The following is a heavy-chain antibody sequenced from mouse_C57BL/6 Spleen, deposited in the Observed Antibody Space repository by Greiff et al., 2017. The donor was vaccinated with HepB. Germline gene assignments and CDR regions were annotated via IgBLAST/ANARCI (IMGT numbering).Heavy chain of an antibody. CDR2: IRNKANGYTT. J-gene: IGHJ2*01. CDR1: GFTFTDYY. Sequence: EVNVVESGGGLVQPGGSLSLSCAASGFTFTDYYMSWVRQPPGKALEWLGFIRNKANGYTTEYSASVKGRFTISRDNSQSILYLQMNALRAEDSATYYCARYYGSSPLGYWGQGTTLTVSS. V-gene: IGHV7-3*01. CDR3: ARYYGSSPLGY. D-gene: IGHD1-1*01.